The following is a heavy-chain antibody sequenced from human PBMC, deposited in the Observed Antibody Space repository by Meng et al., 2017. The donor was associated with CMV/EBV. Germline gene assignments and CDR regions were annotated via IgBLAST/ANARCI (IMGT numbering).Heavy chain of an antibody. CDR1: GVSVSSYSAA. V-gene: IGHV6-1*01. CDR2: TYYRSKWYN. D-gene: IGHD3-3*01. Sequence: SETLSLTCAISGVSVSSYSAAWNWIRQSPSRGLEWLGRTYYRSKWYNDYAVSVKSRITINPDTSKNQFSLQLSSVTPADTAVYSCARGPRSPTIFGVVIRNYYYGMDVWGQETTVTVSS. CDR3: ARGPRSPTIFGVVIRNYYYGMDV. J-gene: IGHJ6*02.